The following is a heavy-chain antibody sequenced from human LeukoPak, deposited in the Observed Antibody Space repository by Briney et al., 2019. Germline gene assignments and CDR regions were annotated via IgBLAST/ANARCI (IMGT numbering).Heavy chain of an antibody. Sequence: GASVKVSCKASGYTFTSYYMHWVRQAPGQGLEWMGIINPSGGSTSYAQKFQGRVTMTRDMSTSTVYMELSSLRSEDTAVYYCARRSHIQQLVYAFDIWGQGTMVTVSS. D-gene: IGHD6-13*01. J-gene: IGHJ3*02. CDR3: ARRSHIQQLVYAFDI. CDR1: GYTFTSYY. V-gene: IGHV1-46*01. CDR2: INPSGGST.